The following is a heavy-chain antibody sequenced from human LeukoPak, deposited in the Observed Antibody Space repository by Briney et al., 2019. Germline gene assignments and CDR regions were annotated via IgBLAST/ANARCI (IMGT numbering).Heavy chain of an antibody. Sequence: GRSLRLSCAASGFTFDDYAMYWVRQAPGKGLESVSAIDWNSGSIDYADSVKGRFAISRDNAKNSLWLQMNSLRAEDTALYYCVQGRGPYYYYYGMDVWGQGTTVTVSS. D-gene: IGHD5-24*01. V-gene: IGHV3-9*01. CDR2: IDWNSGSI. CDR1: GFTFDDYA. J-gene: IGHJ6*02. CDR3: VQGRGPYYYYYGMDV.